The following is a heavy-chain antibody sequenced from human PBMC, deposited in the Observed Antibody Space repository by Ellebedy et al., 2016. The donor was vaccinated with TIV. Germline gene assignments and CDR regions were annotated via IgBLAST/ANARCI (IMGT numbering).Heavy chain of an antibody. CDR3: ARSPATGTVDY. J-gene: IGHJ4*01. Sequence: GGSLRLXXAASGFTFSTYWMSWVRQAPRKGLEWVANINQGGSETYYVDSVKGRFTMSRDNAKNSLYLQLNSLRAEDTAVYYCARSPATGTVDYWGHGTLVTVSS. CDR1: GFTFSTYW. V-gene: IGHV3-7*01. CDR2: INQGGSET. D-gene: IGHD1-1*01.